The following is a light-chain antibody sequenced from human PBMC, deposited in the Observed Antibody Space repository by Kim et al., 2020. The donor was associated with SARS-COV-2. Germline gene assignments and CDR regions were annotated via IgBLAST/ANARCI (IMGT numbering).Light chain of an antibody. CDR3: QAWDSSTVV. CDR2: QDR. Sequence: SYELTPPPSVSVSPGQTASITCSGDKLGDKYACWYQQKPGQSPVLVIYQDRKRPSGIPERFSGSNSGNTATLTISGTQAMVEADYYCQAWDSSTVVFGGGTQLTVL. V-gene: IGLV3-1*01. J-gene: IGLJ2*01. CDR1: KLGDKY.